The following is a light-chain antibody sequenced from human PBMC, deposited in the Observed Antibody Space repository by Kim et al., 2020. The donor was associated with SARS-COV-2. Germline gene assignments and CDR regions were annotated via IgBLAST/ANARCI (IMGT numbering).Light chain of an antibody. CDR1: HDVGIN. CDR2: DAA. V-gene: IGKV3-11*01. J-gene: IGKJ4*01. Sequence: PGEGATLSCGASHDVGINLAWYQQTPGQSPRLLIYDAAMRAAGIPDRFSGSRSGTDFTLTVGSLAPEDFAIYYCQQRGSWPPAVTFGGGTKVDIK. CDR3: QQRGSWPPAVT.